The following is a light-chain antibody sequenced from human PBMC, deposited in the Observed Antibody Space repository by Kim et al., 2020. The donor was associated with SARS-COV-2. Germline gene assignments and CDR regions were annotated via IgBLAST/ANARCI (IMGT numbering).Light chain of an antibody. CDR3: NSRDSSGNHVV. CDR1: SLRTYY. CDR2: GQT. J-gene: IGLJ2*01. V-gene: IGLV3-19*01. Sequence: ALGQTVRITCQGDSLRTYYASWYQQKPGQAPVLVIYGQTIRPSGIPDRFSGSNSGNTASLTITGAQAEDEADYYCNSRDSSGNHVVFGGGTQLTVL.